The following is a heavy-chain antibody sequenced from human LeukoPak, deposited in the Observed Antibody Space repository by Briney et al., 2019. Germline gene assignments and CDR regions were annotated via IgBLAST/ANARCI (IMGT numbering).Heavy chain of an antibody. D-gene: IGHD1-7*01. CDR3: AKDAELELREYYFDY. CDR1: GFTFSSYG. J-gene: IGHJ4*02. V-gene: IGHV3-33*06. CDR2: IWYDGSNK. Sequence: GGSLRLSCAASGFTFSSYGMHWVRQAPGKGLEWVAVIWYDGSNKYYADSVKGRFTISRGNSKNTLYLQMNSLRAEDTAVYYCAKDAELELREYYFDYWGQGTLVTVSS.